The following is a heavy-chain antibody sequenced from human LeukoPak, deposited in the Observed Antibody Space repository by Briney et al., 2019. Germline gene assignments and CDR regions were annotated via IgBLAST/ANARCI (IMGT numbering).Heavy chain of an antibody. D-gene: IGHD4-23*01. CDR3: AKDLGSVVTPPSLDF. V-gene: IGHV3-23*01. CDR2: ISGSGGDT. Sequence: GGSLRLSCAASGFTFSSYAMSWVRQAPGKGPEWVSAISGSGGDTYYADSVKGRFTISGDNSKNTLYLQMSSLRAEDTAVYYCAKDLGSVVTPPSLDFWGQGTLVTVSS. J-gene: IGHJ4*02. CDR1: GFTFSSYA.